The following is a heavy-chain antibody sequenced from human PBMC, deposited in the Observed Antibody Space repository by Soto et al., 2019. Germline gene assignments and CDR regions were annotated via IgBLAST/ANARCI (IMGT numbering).Heavy chain of an antibody. Sequence: QVQLQESGPGLVKPSQTLSLTCTVSSGSISSGGYYWSWLRQHPGKGLEWIGYIYYSGSTYYNPSLNSRVTISVDTSKNKFSLKLSSVTAADTAVYYCARDRRGAAAGINWFDPWGQGTLVTVSS. CDR1: SGSISSGGYY. D-gene: IGHD6-13*01. V-gene: IGHV4-31*03. CDR3: ARDRRGAAAGINWFDP. CDR2: IYYSGST. J-gene: IGHJ5*02.